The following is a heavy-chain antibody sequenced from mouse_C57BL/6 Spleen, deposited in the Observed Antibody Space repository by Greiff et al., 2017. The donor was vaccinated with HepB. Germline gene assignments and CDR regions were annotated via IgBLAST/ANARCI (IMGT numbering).Heavy chain of an antibody. D-gene: IGHD3-2*02. V-gene: IGHV3-6*01. Sequence: EVKLVESGPGLVKPSQSLSLTCSVTGYSITSGYYWNWIRQFPGNKLEWMGYISYDGSNNYNPSLKNRISITRDTSKNQFFLKLNSVTTEDTATYYCARGRAQATLAYWGQGTLVTVSA. J-gene: IGHJ3*01. CDR2: ISYDGSN. CDR1: GYSITSGYY. CDR3: ARGRAQATLAY.